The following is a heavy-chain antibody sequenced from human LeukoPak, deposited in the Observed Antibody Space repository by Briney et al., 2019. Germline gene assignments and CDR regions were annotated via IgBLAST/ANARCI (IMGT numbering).Heavy chain of an antibody. J-gene: IGHJ4*02. CDR3: ARASMGAYGDEARFDY. D-gene: IGHD4-17*01. CDR2: IDFNGNA. V-gene: IGHV4-39*01. CDR1: GDSISRSSNY. Sequence: NPSETLSLTCSVSGDSISRSSNYWGWIRQSPGKGLEWIASIDFNGNAEYNPSLKSRVTISVDTSKNQFSLKLSSVTAADTAVYYCARASMGAYGDEARFDYWGQGTLVTVSS.